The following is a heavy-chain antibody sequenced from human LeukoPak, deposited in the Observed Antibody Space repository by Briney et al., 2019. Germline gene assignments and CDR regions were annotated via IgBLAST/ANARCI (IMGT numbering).Heavy chain of an antibody. CDR2: IRYDGSNK. CDR1: GFPFSSYG. V-gene: IGHV3-30*02. Sequence: GGSLRLSCAASGFPFSSYGFHWVRQAPGKGLEWVAFIRYDGSNKYYADSVKGRFTISRDNSKNTLYLQMNSLRAEDTAVYYCAKRARPYYYDSSGYSHYFQHWGQGTLVTVSS. CDR3: AKRARPYYYDSSGYSHYFQH. J-gene: IGHJ1*01. D-gene: IGHD3-22*01.